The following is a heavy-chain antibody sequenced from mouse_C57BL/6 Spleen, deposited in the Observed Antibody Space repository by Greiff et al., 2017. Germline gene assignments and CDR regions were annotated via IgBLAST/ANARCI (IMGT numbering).Heavy chain of an antibody. CDR3: ARSSGYYGSSYYFDY. CDR2: IYPGDGDT. J-gene: IGHJ2*01. CDR1: GYAFSSYW. Sequence: QVQLQQSGAELVKPGASVKISCKASGYAFSSYWMNWVKQRPGKGLEWIGQIYPGDGDTNYNGKFKGKATLTADKSSSTAYMQLSSLTSEDSAVYFCARSSGYYGSSYYFDYWGQGTTLTVSS. D-gene: IGHD1-1*01. V-gene: IGHV1-80*01.